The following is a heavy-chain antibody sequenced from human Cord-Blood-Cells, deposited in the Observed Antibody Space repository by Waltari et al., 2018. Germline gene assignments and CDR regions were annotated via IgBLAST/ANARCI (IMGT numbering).Heavy chain of an antibody. Sequence: QVQLQQWGAGLLKPSETLSLTCAVYGGSFSGYYWSWIRQPPGKGLEWIGEINHSGRTNYNPSLKSRVTISVDTSKNQFSLKLSSVTAADTAVYYCARFCSSTSCYNNWFDPWGQGTLVTVSS. CDR1: GGSFSGYY. D-gene: IGHD2-2*01. CDR2: INHSGRT. J-gene: IGHJ5*02. V-gene: IGHV4-34*01. CDR3: ARFCSSTSCYNNWFDP.